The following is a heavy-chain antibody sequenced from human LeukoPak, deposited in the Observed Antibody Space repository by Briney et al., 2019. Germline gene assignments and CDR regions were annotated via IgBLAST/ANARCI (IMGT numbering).Heavy chain of an antibody. J-gene: IGHJ4*02. Sequence: SETLSLTCTVSGDSINSYYWSWIRQPPGKGLEWIGYISYSGSTNYNPSLKSRVTMPVDTSKNQFSLKLSSVTAADTAVYYCAREDSYDSSGYYWYYFDYWGQGTLVTVSS. V-gene: IGHV4-59*12. D-gene: IGHD3-22*01. CDR3: AREDSYDSSGYYWYYFDY. CDR2: ISYSGST. CDR1: GDSINSYY.